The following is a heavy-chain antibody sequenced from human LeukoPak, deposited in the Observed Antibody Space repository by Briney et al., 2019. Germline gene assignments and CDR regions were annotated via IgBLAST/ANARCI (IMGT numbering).Heavy chain of an antibody. D-gene: IGHD6-19*01. J-gene: IGHJ4*02. CDR1: GFSFSSYW. CDR3: ARTVAGSEDY. V-gene: IGHV3-7*01. Sequence: GGSLRLSCAASGFSFSSYWMSWVRQAPGKGLEWVANIKQDGSDKKYVDSVKGRFTVSRDNAKNSLYLQMNSLRVEDTAVYYCARTVAGSEDYWGQGTLVTVSS. CDR2: IKQDGSDK.